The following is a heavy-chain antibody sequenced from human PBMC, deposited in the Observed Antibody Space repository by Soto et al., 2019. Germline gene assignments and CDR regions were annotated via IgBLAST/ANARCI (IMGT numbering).Heavy chain of an antibody. Sequence: SETLSLTCTVSGGSISSSSYYWGWIRQPPGKGLEWIGSIYYSGSTYYNPSLKSRVTISVDTSKNQFSLKLSSVTAADTAVYYCARRSVAPIYFDWLGNGMDVWGQGTTVTVSS. CDR2: IYYSGST. J-gene: IGHJ6*02. V-gene: IGHV4-39*01. CDR1: GGSISSSSYY. CDR3: ARRSVAPIYFDWLGNGMDV. D-gene: IGHD3-9*01.